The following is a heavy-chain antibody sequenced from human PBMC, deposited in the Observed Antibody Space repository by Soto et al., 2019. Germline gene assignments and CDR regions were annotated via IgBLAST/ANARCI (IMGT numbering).Heavy chain of an antibody. Sequence: SVKVSCKASGYTFTSYAMHWVRQAPGQRLEWMGWINAGNGNTKYSQKFQGRVTITRDTSASTAYMELSSLRSEDTAVYYCARDVAAAGTFDPWGQGTLVTVSS. CDR1: GYTFTSYA. D-gene: IGHD6-13*01. V-gene: IGHV1-3*01. CDR2: INAGNGNT. CDR3: ARDVAAAGTFDP. J-gene: IGHJ5*02.